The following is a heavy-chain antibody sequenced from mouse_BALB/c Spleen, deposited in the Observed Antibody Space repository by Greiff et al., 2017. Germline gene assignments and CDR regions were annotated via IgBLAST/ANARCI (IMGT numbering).Heavy chain of an antibody. Sequence: VQLQQSGAELVRPGVSVKISCKGSGYTFTDYAMHWVKQSHAKSLEWIGVISTYYGDASYNQKFKGKATMTVDKSSSTAYMELARLTSEDSAIYYCAREDYDGNYYAMDYWGQGTSVTVSS. CDR1: GYTFTDYA. V-gene: IGHV1S137*01. CDR2: ISTYYGDA. J-gene: IGHJ4*01. D-gene: IGHD2-4*01. CDR3: AREDYDGNYYAMDY.